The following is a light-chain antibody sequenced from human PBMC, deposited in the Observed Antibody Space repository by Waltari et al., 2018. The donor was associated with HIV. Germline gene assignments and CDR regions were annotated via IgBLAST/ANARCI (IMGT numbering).Light chain of an antibody. Sequence: QSVLTQPPSASGTPGQRVTISCSGSSSNIEFNYVYWYQQVPGTAPKLLIYKNDQVPSGVPDRFAASKSGTSASLVISGLRSEDEADYYCAAWDDRLSGRVFGTGTRVTVL. V-gene: IGLV1-47*01. CDR3: AAWDDRLSGRV. J-gene: IGLJ1*01. CDR2: KND. CDR1: SSNIEFNY.